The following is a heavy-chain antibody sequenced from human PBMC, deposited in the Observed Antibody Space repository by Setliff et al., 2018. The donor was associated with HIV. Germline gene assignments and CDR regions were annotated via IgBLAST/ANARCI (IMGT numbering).Heavy chain of an antibody. D-gene: IGHD3-10*01. J-gene: IGHJ4*02. Sequence: PSETLSLTCTVSSDSISSSYWTWIRQPPGQGLEWIGYISYPGSTNYNPSLKSRVTISVDTSKNQFSLNLSSVTAADTAVYYCARDGSGKHDHWGQGTLVTVSS. CDR3: ARDGSGKHDH. V-gene: IGHV4-59*01. CDR2: ISYPGST. CDR1: SDSISSSY.